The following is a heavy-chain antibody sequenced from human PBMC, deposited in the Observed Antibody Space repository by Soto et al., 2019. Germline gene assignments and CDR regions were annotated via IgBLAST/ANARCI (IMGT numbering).Heavy chain of an antibody. J-gene: IGHJ4*02. V-gene: IGHV3-11*06. Sequence: QVQMVESGGGVVKPGGSLRLSCAASGFTFIDYYMGWIRQTPGQGLELVSYISSRSSYTNYSDSVKGRFTISRDNSQNSLYLQINILRDEDTAVYYCARDSGQYLLLLDSLCQGVLVTVSS. CDR2: ISSRSSYT. CDR1: GFTFIDYY. CDR3: ARDSGQYLLLLDS. D-gene: IGHD2-2*01.